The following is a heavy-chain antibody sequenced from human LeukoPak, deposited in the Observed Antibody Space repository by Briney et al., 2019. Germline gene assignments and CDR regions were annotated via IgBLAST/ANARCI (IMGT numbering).Heavy chain of an antibody. CDR2: IIPIFGTA. Sequence: VASVKVSCKASGGTFSSYAISWVRQAPGQGLEWMGGIIPIFGTANYAQKFQGRVTITADESTSTAYMELSSLRSEDTAVYYCAREGGGQFGNYNWFDPWGQGTLVTVSS. D-gene: IGHD2-15*01. CDR1: GGTFSSYA. V-gene: IGHV1-69*13. J-gene: IGHJ5*02. CDR3: AREGGGQFGNYNWFDP.